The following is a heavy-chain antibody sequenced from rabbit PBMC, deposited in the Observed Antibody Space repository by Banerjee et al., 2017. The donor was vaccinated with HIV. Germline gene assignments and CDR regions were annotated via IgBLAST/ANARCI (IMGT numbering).Heavy chain of an antibody. Sequence: QSLEESGGDLVKPGASLTLTCTASGFSFSSSYYMCWVRQAPGKGLEWIACIGAGSSGSTYYASWAKGRFTISKTSSTTVTLQMTSLTAADTATYFCARGYAGYTLWGPGTLVTVS. D-gene: IGHD7-1*01. CDR2: IGAGSSGST. V-gene: IGHV1S40*01. CDR3: ARGYAGYTL. J-gene: IGHJ4*01. CDR1: GFSFSSSYY.